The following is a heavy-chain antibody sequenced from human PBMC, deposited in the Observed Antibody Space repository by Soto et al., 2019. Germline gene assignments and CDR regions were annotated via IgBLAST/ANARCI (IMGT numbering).Heavy chain of an antibody. J-gene: IGHJ4*02. CDR1: GFTFSNYW. V-gene: IGHV3-74*01. CDR3: VRDSHGDY. CDR2: IDHDGPT. Sequence: EVQLVESEGGRVQPGGSLRLSCAGSGFTFSNYWMHWVRQAPGKGLEWVSRIDHDGPTDYADSVRGRFTISRDNAENTLYLQMNSLRPEDTAVYYCVRDSHGDYWGQGTLVTVSS.